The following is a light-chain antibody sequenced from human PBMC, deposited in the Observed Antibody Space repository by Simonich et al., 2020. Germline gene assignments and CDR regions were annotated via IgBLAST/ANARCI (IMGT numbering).Light chain of an antibody. V-gene: IGLV2-11*01. CDR2: DVS. J-gene: IGLJ3*02. Sequence: QSALTQPRSVSGSPGQSVTISCTGTSSDVGGYNYVSWYQQHPDKAPKLMIYDVSKRPSGVSNRSSGSKSGNTASLTISGLQAEDEADYYCSSYTSSSTLVFGGGTKLTVL. CDR3: SSYTSSSTLV. CDR1: SSDVGGYNY.